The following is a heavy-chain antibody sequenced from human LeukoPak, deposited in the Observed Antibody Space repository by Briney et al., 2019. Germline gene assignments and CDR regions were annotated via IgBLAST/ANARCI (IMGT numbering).Heavy chain of an antibody. CDR2: VNPNSGGT. CDR1: GYTFTGYY. J-gene: IGHJ4*02. D-gene: IGHD6-19*01. V-gene: IGHV1-2*06. Sequence: ASVKVSCKASGYTFTGYYMHWVRQAPGQGLEWMGRVNPNSGGTNYAQKFQGRVTMTRDTSTSTVYMELSSLRSEDTAVYYCARDRGIAVAAPMYYFDYWGQGTLVTVSS. CDR3: ARDRGIAVAAPMYYFDY.